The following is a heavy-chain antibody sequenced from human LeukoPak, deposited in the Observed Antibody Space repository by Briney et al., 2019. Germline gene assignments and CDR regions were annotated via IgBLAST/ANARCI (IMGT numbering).Heavy chain of an antibody. J-gene: IGHJ4*02. CDR3: AKDRNVGFLEWLLQLRFDY. V-gene: IGHV3-30*02. CDR2: IRYDGSNK. D-gene: IGHD3-3*01. Sequence: GGSLRLSCAASGLTFSSYGMHWVRQAPGKGLEWVAFIRYDGSNKYYADSVKGRFTISRDNSKNTLYLQMNSLRAEDTAVYYCAKDRNVGFLEWLLQLRFDYWGQGTLVTVSS. CDR1: GLTFSSYG.